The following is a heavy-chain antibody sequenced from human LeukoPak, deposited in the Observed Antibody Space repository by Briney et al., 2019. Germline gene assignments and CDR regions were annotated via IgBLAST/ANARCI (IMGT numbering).Heavy chain of an antibody. D-gene: IGHD3-10*01. J-gene: IGHJ1*01. CDR2: SESRSDGGAT. V-gene: IGHV3-15*04. Sequence: ETLSLTCTVSGGSISNYYWSWVRQAPGKGLEWIGRSESRSDGGATVLAAPVKGRFTISRDDSKNMLYLQMNRLKSDDTAVYYCTTELWFGELLLGYWGQGALVPVSS. CDR3: TTELWFGELLLGY. CDR1: GGSISNYY.